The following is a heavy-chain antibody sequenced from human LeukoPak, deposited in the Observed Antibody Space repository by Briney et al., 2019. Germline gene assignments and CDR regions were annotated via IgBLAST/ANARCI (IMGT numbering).Heavy chain of an antibody. CDR1: GFTFSSYA. J-gene: IGHJ4*02. Sequence: GGSLRLSCAASGFTFSSYAMSWVRQAPGKGLEWLSSISGSGSSTYYADSVKGRFTISRDNSKNTLYVQMNSLRADDTAVYSCAKGLQWELPFDYWGQGTLVTVSS. V-gene: IGHV3-23*01. CDR3: AKGLQWELPFDY. CDR2: ISGSGSST. D-gene: IGHD1-26*01.